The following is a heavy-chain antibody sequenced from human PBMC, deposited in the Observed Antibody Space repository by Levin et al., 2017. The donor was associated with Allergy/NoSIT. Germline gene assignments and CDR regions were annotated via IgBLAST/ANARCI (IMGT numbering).Heavy chain of an antibody. J-gene: IGHJ4*02. CDR2: IKYDASEI. Sequence: GGSLRLSCAPSGFTLISYWMGWVRQAPGKGLEWVANIKYDASEIYYIDSVRGRFTISRDNAKNSLYLQMNSLRAEDTAMYYCGRHYGDYGLIDSWGQGTLVTVSS. CDR1: GFTLISYW. D-gene: IGHD4-17*01. V-gene: IGHV3-7*01. CDR3: GRHYGDYGLIDS.